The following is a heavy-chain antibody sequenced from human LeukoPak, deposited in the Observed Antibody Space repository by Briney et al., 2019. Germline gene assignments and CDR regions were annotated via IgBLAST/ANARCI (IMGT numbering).Heavy chain of an antibody. CDR1: GASISSSY. CDR3: ARGPYYDSSGYYLGFDY. CDR2: INHSGST. J-gene: IGHJ4*02. Sequence: PSETLSLTCTVSGASISSSYWSWIRQPPGKGLEWIGEINHSGSTNYNPSLKSRVTISVDTSKNQFSLKLSSVTAADTAVYYCARGPYYDSSGYYLGFDYWGQGTLVTVSS. V-gene: IGHV4-34*01. D-gene: IGHD3-22*01.